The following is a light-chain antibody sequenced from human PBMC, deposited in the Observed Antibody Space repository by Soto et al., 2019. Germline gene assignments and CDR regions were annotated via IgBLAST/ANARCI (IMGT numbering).Light chain of an antibody. CDR1: QSVSSSY. J-gene: IGKJ1*01. V-gene: IGKV3-20*01. Sequence: EIVLTQSPGTLSLSPGERATLSCRASQSVSSSYLAWYQQKPGQAPRLLIYGASSMATGIPYRFSGSGSGTDFTLTISSLEPEDFAVYYCQQYGSSPRTFGQGTKVEIK. CDR3: QQYGSSPRT. CDR2: GAS.